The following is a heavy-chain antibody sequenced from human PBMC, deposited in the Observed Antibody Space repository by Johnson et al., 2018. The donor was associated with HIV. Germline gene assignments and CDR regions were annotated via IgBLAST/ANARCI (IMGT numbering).Heavy chain of an antibody. Sequence: VQLVESGGGVVQPGGSLRLSCAASGFTFSNAWMTWVRQAPGKGLEWVGRIKSKTGGGTTDYAAPVQGRFTISRDDSKNTLYLKMNSLKTEDPAVYYCTTGGVSSGYYFFHWGQGTMVTVSS. J-gene: IGHJ3*01. D-gene: IGHD3-22*01. V-gene: IGHV3-15*01. CDR1: GFTFSNAW. CDR2: IKSKTGGGTT. CDR3: TTGGVSSGYYFFH.